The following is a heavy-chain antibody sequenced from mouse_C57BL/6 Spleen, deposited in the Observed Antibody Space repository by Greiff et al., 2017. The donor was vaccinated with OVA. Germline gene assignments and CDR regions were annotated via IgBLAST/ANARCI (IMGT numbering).Heavy chain of an antibody. Sequence: EVMLVESGGGLVKPGGSLKLSCAASGFTFSDYGMHWVRQAPEKGLEWVAYISSGSSTIYYADTVKGRFTISRDNAKNTLFLQMTSLRSEDTARYCCARLGEYYFDYWGQGTTLTVSS. CDR1: GFTFSDYG. D-gene: IGHD4-1*01. CDR3: ARLGEYYFDY. J-gene: IGHJ2*01. CDR2: ISSGSSTI. V-gene: IGHV5-17*01.